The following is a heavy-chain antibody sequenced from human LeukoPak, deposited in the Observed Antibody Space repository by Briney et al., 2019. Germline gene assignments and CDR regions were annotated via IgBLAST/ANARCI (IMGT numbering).Heavy chain of an antibody. Sequence: PGGSLRLSCAASGSTFRNYWMSWVRQAPGKGPEWVANIKQDGSEKYYVDSVKGRFTISRDNAKNSLYLQMNNLRAEDTAVYYCARGRSVPAAMGNWFDPWGQGTLVTVSS. D-gene: IGHD2-2*01. CDR2: IKQDGSEK. V-gene: IGHV3-7*01. J-gene: IGHJ5*02. CDR1: GSTFRNYW. CDR3: ARGRSVPAAMGNWFDP.